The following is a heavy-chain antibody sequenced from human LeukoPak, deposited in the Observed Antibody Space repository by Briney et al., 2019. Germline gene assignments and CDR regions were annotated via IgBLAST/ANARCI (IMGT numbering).Heavy chain of an antibody. J-gene: IGHJ4*02. V-gene: IGHV1-2*02. Sequence: GASVKVSCKASGYTFTGYYMHWVRQAPGQGLEWMGWINPNSGGTNYAQKFQGRVTMTRDTSISTAYMELSRLRSDDTAVYYCARVESSRSIAVAGTRGDYWGQGTLVTVSS. D-gene: IGHD6-19*01. CDR3: ARVESSRSIAVAGTRGDY. CDR2: INPNSGGT. CDR1: GYTFTGYY.